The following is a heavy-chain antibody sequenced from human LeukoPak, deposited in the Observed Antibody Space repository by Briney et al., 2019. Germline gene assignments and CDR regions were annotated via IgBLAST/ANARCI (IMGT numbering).Heavy chain of an antibody. CDR3: AREGRGPAAIFGWDYGMDV. V-gene: IGHV3-48*01. D-gene: IGHD2-2*02. CDR1: GFTFSSYS. CDR2: ISSSSSTI. Sequence: GGSLRLSCAASGFTFSSYSMNWVRQAPGKGLEWVSYISSSSSTIYYADSVKGRFTISRDNAKNSLYLQMNSLRAEDTAVYYCAREGRGPAAIFGWDYGMDVWGQGTTVTVSS. J-gene: IGHJ6*02.